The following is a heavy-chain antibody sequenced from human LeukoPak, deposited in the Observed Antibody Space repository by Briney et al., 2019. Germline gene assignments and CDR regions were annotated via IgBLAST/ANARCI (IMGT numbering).Heavy chain of an antibody. CDR2: IKQGGSEK. D-gene: IGHD2-2*01. Sequence: GGSLRLSCAASEFTFSSYWMSWVRQAPGKGLEWVANIKQGGSEKYYVDSVKGRFTISRDNSKNTLYVQMNSLRAEDTAVYYCALGLRYCSSTSCYPYAFDIWGQGTMVTVSS. V-gene: IGHV3-7*03. J-gene: IGHJ3*02. CDR3: ALGLRYCSSTSCYPYAFDI. CDR1: EFTFSSYW.